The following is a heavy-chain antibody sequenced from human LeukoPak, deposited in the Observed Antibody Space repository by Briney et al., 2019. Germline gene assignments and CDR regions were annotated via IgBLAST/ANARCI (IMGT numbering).Heavy chain of an antibody. CDR3: AKGLTFYCSGGSCYSAVFDY. CDR1: GFTFSSYA. D-gene: IGHD2-15*01. V-gene: IGHV3-23*01. J-gene: IGHJ4*02. Sequence: GGSLRLSCAASGFTFSSYAMSWVRQAPGKGLEWVSGISGSGSSTYYADSVKGRFTISRDNSKNMLYLQMNSLRAEDTAVYYCAKGLTFYCSGGSCYSAVFDYWGQGTLVTVSS. CDR2: ISGSGSST.